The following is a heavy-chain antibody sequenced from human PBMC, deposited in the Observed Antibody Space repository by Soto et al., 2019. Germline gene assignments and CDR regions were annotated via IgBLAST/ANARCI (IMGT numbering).Heavy chain of an antibody. J-gene: IGHJ5*02. V-gene: IGHV4-34*01. Sequence: PSETLSLTCAVYGGSFSGYYWSWIRQPPGKGLEWIGEINHSGSTNYNPSLKSRVTISVDTSKNQFSLKLSSVTAADTAVYCCGRGRMGRGVTAPRWFDPWGQGTLVTVSS. CDR2: INHSGST. D-gene: IGHD3-10*01. CDR3: GRGRMGRGVTAPRWFDP. CDR1: GGSFSGYY.